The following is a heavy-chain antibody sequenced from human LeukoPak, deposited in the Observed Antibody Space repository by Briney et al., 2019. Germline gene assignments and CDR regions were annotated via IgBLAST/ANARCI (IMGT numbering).Heavy chain of an antibody. D-gene: IGHD5-18*01. J-gene: IGHJ4*02. Sequence: SETLSLTCTVSGGSISSYYWSWIRQPPGKGLEWIGYISYSGSTIYNPSLKSRVTISVDTSKNQFSLKLSSVTAADTAVYYCARGYGRFDYWGQGTLVTVSS. V-gene: IGHV4-59*01. CDR1: GGSISSYY. CDR2: ISYSGST. CDR3: ARGYGRFDY.